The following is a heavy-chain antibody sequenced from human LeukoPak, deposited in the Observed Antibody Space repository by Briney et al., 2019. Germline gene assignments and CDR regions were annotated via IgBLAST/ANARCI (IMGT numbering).Heavy chain of an antibody. Sequence: SETLSLTCAVSGVSISSSGWWIWVRQPPGQGLEWVGEIHRDGRTRYNPSLKSRVTMSMDYSKNQFSLSVTSVTAADTAVYYCARGPSAGPSPWGQGTLVTVSS. CDR2: IHRDGRT. J-gene: IGHJ5*02. V-gene: IGHV4-4*02. CDR1: GVSISSSGW. CDR3: ARGPSAGPSP. D-gene: IGHD6-13*01.